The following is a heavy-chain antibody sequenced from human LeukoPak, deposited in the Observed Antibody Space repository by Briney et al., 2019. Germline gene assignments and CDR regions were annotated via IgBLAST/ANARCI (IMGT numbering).Heavy chain of an antibody. D-gene: IGHD3-3*01. CDR2: IYHSGST. V-gene: IGHV4-38-2*02. CDR3: ARDSEYYDFWSVPMRGFDP. J-gene: IGHJ5*02. CDR1: GYSISSGYY. Sequence: PSETLSLTCAVSGYSISSGYYWGWIRQPPGKGLEWIGSIYHSGSTYYNPSLKSRVTISVDTSKNQFSLKLSSVTAADTAVYYCARDSEYYDFWSVPMRGFDPWGQGTLVTVSS.